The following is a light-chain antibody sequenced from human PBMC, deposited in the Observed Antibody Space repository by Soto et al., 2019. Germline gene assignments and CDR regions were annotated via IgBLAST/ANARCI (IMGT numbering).Light chain of an antibody. J-gene: IGKJ4*01. V-gene: IGKV3-20*01. CDR2: GAS. CDR1: QSVSRNY. CDR3: QQFSSYPLT. Sequence: EIVLTQSTATLSLSPGERATLSCRASQSVSRNYVAWYQQKPGQAPRLLIYGASSRASGIPDRFSGGGSGTDFTLTISRLEPEDFAVYYCQQFSSYPLTFGGGTKVDIK.